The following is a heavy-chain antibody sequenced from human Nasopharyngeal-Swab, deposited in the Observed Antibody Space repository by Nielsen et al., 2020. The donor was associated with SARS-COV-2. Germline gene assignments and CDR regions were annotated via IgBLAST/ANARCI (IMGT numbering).Heavy chain of an antibody. Sequence: WIRQPPGKGLEWIGYIYYSGSTYYNPSLKSRVTISVDTSKNQFSLKLSSVTAADTAVYYCARDSGVAGTKYYYYGMDVWGPGTTVTVSS. D-gene: IGHD6-19*01. CDR2: IYYSGST. J-gene: IGHJ6*02. V-gene: IGHV4-30-4*01. CDR3: ARDSGVAGTKYYYYGMDV.